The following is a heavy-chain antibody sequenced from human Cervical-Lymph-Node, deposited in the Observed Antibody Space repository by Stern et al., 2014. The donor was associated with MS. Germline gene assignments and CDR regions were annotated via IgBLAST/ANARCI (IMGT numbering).Heavy chain of an antibody. J-gene: IGHJ4*01. V-gene: IGHV4-59*01. Sequence: VQLQASGPGLVQPSETLSLTCTVPGGSIPNYYWSPIRQPPGTGLEWIGYIYYSGSTNYNPSLKSRVTISVDTSKNQFSLKLSSVTAADTAVYYCARDKGMFFLWGQGTLVTVSS. D-gene: IGHD2/OR15-2a*01. CDR3: ARDKGMFFL. CDR1: GGSIPNYY. CDR2: IYYSGST.